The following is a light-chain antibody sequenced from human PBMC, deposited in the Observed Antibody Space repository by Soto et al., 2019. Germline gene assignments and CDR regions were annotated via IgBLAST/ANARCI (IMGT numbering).Light chain of an antibody. V-gene: IGKV3-20*01. CDR3: QHYGSSLYT. CDR2: GAS. CDR1: QSVSSSY. Sequence: ILFTQSPGTLSLSPGEKATLSCMASQSVSSSYLAWYQQKPGQAPRLLIYGASSRATGIPDRFSGSGSGTDFTLTISRLEPEDFAVYYCQHYGSSLYTFGQGTK. J-gene: IGKJ2*01.